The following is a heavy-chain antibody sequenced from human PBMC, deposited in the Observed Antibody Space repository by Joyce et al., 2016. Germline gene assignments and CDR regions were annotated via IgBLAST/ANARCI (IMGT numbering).Heavy chain of an antibody. D-gene: IGHD3-3*01. Sequence: QLQMQESGPGLVKPSETLSLTCAVSGGSISDSTYHWGWIRQSPGKGLEWIGNIYYSGTTDYSPSLQSRVALSVDTSKNQFSLRLSSVTAADSAVYFCARGVDFWSGYFDYWGQGTLVTVSS. CDR1: GGSISDSTYH. CDR2: IYYSGTT. CDR3: ARGVDFWSGYFDY. V-gene: IGHV4-39*07. J-gene: IGHJ4*02.